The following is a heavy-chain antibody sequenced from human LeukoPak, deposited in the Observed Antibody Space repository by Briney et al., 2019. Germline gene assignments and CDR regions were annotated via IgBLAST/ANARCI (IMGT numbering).Heavy chain of an antibody. D-gene: IGHD4-11*01. CDR1: GGSISSGGYY. CDR2: IYHSGST. V-gene: IGHV4-30-2*01. J-gene: IGHJ5*02. CDR3: AREEGPRNFNWFDP. Sequence: SETLSLTCTVSGGSISSGGYYWSWIRQPPGKGLEWIGYIYHSGSTYYNPSLKSRVSISVDRSKNQFSLKLSSVTAADTAVYYCAREEGPRNFNWFDPWGQGTLVTVSS.